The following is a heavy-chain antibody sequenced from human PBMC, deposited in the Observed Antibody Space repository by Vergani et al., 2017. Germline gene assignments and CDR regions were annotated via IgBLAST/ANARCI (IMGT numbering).Heavy chain of an antibody. Sequence: QVQLVQSGAEVKKPGSSVKVSCKASGGTFSSYAISWVRQAPGQGLEWMGWINRNSGGTNYAQKFQGRVTMTRDTSISTAYMELSRLRSDDTAVYYCARDSVDLRNTMIRGVIISGSMDYWGEGTLVTVSS. J-gene: IGHJ4*02. CDR3: ARDSVDLRNTMIRGVIISGSMDY. CDR1: GGTFSSYA. D-gene: IGHD3-10*01. CDR2: INRNSGGT. V-gene: IGHV1-2*02.